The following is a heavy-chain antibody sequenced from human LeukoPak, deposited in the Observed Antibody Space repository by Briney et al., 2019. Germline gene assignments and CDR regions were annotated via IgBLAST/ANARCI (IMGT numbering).Heavy chain of an antibody. CDR3: AKDSRIWVGHPTSG. Sequence: GGSLRLSCAASGFTFSSYAMSWVRQAPGKGLEWVSAISGSGGSTYYADSVKGRFTISRDNSKNTLYLQMNSLRAEDTAVYYCAKDSRIWVGHPTSGWGQGTLVTVSS. CDR1: GFTFSSYA. D-gene: IGHD3-16*01. CDR2: ISGSGGST. J-gene: IGHJ4*02. V-gene: IGHV3-23*01.